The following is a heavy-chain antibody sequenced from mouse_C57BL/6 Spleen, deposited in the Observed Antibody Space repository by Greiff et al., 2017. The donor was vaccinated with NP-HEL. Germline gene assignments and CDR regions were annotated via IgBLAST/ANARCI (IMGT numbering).Heavy chain of an antibody. Sequence: VQLQQSGPELVKPGASVKIPCKASGYTFTDYNMDWVKQSHGKSLEWIGDINPNNGGTIYNQKFKGKATLTVDKSSSTAYMELRSLTSEDTAVYYCARKILRVYWYFDVWGTGTTVTVSS. CDR1: GYTFTDYN. J-gene: IGHJ1*03. CDR3: ARKILRVYWYFDV. V-gene: IGHV1-18*01. CDR2: INPNNGGT. D-gene: IGHD1-1*01.